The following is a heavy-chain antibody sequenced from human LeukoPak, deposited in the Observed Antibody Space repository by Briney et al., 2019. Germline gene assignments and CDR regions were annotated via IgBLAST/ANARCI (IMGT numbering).Heavy chain of an antibody. Sequence: GGSLRLSCAASGFTVSSNYMSWVRQAPGKGLEGVSVIYSGGSTYYADSVKGRFTISRDNSKNTLYLQMNSLRAEDTAVYYCARDQLGSSSWYLYAFDIWGQGTMVTVSS. CDR2: IYSGGST. CDR1: GFTVSSNY. J-gene: IGHJ3*02. CDR3: ARDQLGSSSWYLYAFDI. V-gene: IGHV3-53*05. D-gene: IGHD6-13*01.